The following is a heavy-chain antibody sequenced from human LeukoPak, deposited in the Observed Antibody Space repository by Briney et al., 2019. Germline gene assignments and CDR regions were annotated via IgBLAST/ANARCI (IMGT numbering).Heavy chain of an antibody. CDR1: GFTFSSYA. CDR2: ISGSGGST. CDR3: AKEPFLRYFVRLFPSSYFDY. D-gene: IGHD3-9*01. V-gene: IGHV3-23*01. J-gene: IGHJ4*02. Sequence: GGSLRLSCAASGFTFSSYAMSWVRQAPGKGLEWVSAISGSGGSTYYADSVKGRFTISRDNSKNTLYLQMNSLRAEDTAVYYCAKEPFLRYFVRLFPSSYFDYWGQRTIVTVSS.